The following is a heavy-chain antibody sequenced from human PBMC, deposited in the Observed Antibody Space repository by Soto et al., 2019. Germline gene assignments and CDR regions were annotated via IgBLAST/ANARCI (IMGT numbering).Heavy chain of an antibody. V-gene: IGHV3-48*03. CDR2: ISSSSSTI. Sequence: GGSLRLSCAASGFTCSTYEMNWVRQAPGKGLEWVSYISSSSSTIHYADSVKARFTITRDNAKISLYLQMNGLRAEDTAVYFCARESVSGTDWFDHWGQGSMVTLSS. CDR3: ARESVSGTDWFDH. CDR1: GFTCSTYE. D-gene: IGHD6-13*01. J-gene: IGHJ5*02.